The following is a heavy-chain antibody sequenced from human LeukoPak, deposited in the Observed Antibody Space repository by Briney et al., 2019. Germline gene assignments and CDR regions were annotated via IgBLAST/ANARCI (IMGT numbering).Heavy chain of an antibody. D-gene: IGHD1-14*01. V-gene: IGHV3-53*01. J-gene: IGHJ4*02. Sequence: GGSLRLSCTASGFTVITNDMTWLRQAPGKGLEWVAVLYSDGNTKYADSVQGRFTHSTDNSKNSLYLEMNSLSPTDTAVYYCARGVEPLAANTLSYWGQGTLGTASS. CDR1: GFTVITND. CDR2: LYSDGNT. CDR3: ARGVEPLAANTLSY.